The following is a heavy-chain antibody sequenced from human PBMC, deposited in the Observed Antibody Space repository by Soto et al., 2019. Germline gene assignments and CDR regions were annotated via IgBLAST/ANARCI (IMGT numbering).Heavy chain of an antibody. J-gene: IGHJ4*02. CDR1: GGSISMNY. CDR3: AREGEYSYGYFDY. D-gene: IGHD5-18*01. V-gene: IGHV4-59*01. CDR2: IYDSGTT. Sequence: SETLSLPCTASGGSISMNYWSWIRQPPGKGLEWLGYIYDSGTTNYNPSVKSRVTISLDTSKSQFSLRMSSVTAADTAVYYCAREGEYSYGYFDYWGQGAQVTVSS.